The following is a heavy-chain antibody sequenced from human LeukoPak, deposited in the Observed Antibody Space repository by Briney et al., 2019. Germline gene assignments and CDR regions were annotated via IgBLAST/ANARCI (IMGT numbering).Heavy chain of an antibody. V-gene: IGHV3-13*01. CDR1: GLTFSSYD. Sequence: GGSLRLSCAASGLTFSSYDMHWVRQAAGKGLEWVSSIGATGDTYYIDSVKGRFTISRENAKKSLYLQVSSLRVEDTAVYFCVLGAYWNDDKNAFHIWGPGTTVTVSS. CDR2: IGATGDT. D-gene: IGHD1-1*01. J-gene: IGHJ3*02. CDR3: VLGAYWNDDKNAFHI.